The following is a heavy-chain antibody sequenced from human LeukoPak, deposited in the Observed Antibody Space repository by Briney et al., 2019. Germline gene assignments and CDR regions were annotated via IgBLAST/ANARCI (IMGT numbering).Heavy chain of an antibody. V-gene: IGHV3-30*18. CDR3: AKEGDISSSWYLSNYFDY. J-gene: IGHJ4*02. Sequence: PGRSLRLSCAASGFTFRAYGMHWVRQAPGKGLEWVAIMSYDGSNTYYADSVKGRFTISRDNSKNTLYLQMDSLRAEDTAVYYCAKEGDISSSWYLSNYFDYWGQGTLVTVSS. CDR2: MSYDGSNT. D-gene: IGHD6-13*01. CDR1: GFTFRAYG.